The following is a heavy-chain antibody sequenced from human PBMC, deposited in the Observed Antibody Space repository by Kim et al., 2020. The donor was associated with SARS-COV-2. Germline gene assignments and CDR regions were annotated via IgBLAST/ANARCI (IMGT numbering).Heavy chain of an antibody. D-gene: IGHD4-17*01. J-gene: IGHJ5*02. V-gene: IGHV4-59*08. CDR1: GDSISRGY. CDR2: SYYTWST. Sequence: SETLSLTCTVSGDSISRGYWCWIWHPPQTGLEWIGNSYYTWSTNYNPSLKIRGTITVDTSKNKNSLKVTPMTAAAAAAYDCSRHNCGGIPDP. CDR3: SRHNCGGIPDP.